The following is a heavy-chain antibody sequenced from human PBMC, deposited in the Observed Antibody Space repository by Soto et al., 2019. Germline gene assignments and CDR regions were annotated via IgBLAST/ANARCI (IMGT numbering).Heavy chain of an antibody. J-gene: IGHJ4*02. CDR1: GFTFSSYG. D-gene: IGHD3-3*02. V-gene: IGHV3-33*01. CDR3: VRESSISPWGY. Sequence: QVQLVESGGGVVQPGRSLRLSCAASGFTFSSYGMHWDHQAPGKGMEWVAVIWYDGNNKYYADSVKGRFTISRDNSKNALHLPINSIRAEDTAVYYCVRESSISPWGYRGEGALGAVSS. CDR2: IWYDGNNK.